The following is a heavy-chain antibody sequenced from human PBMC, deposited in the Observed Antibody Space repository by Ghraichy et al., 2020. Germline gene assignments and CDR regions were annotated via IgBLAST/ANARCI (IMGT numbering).Heavy chain of an antibody. CDR2: TYYRSKWFN. Sequence: SQTLSLTCAISGDSVSSNSATWNWIRQSPSRGLEWLGRTYYRSKWFNNYAVSVKSRIIITPDTSKNLFSLQLNSVTPEDTAVYYCASVTGTSGDSLDIWGHGTMVTISS. CDR3: ASVTGTSGDSLDI. J-gene: IGHJ3*02. V-gene: IGHV6-1*01. CDR1: GDSVSSNSAT. D-gene: IGHD1-7*01.